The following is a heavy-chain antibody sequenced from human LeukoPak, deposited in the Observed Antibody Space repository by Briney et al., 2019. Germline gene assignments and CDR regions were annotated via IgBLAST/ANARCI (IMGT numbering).Heavy chain of an antibody. D-gene: IGHD1-26*01. Sequence: SSETLSLTCAVYGGSFSGYYWSWIRQPPGKGLEWIGEINHSGSTNYNPSLKSRVTISVDTSKNQFSLQLTSVTAADTAVYYYAKEGGTYFVNWGQGTLVTVSS. CDR2: INHSGST. V-gene: IGHV4-34*01. J-gene: IGHJ4*02. CDR3: AKEGGTYFVN. CDR1: GGSFSGYY.